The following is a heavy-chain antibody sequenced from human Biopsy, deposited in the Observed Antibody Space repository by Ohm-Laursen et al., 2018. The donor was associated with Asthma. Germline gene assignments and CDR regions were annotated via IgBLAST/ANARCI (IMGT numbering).Heavy chain of an antibody. CDR1: GVSISSAY. CDR2: IYYSGST. Sequence: SETLSLTCTVSGVSISSAYWSWIRQPPGKGLEWIGHIYYSGSTNYQPSLKSRVTISVDTSKNQFSLKLRSVTAADAAVYYCARGISRVTGLFDHFDSWGQGTLVTVSS. CDR3: ARGISRVTGLFDHFDS. V-gene: IGHV4-59*01. J-gene: IGHJ4*02. D-gene: IGHD2-21*02.